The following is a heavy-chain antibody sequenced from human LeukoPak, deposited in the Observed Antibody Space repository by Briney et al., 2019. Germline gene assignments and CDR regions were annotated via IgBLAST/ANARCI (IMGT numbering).Heavy chain of an antibody. J-gene: IGHJ4*02. V-gene: IGHV1-24*01. CDR1: GYTLTELS. D-gene: IGHD3-10*01. CDR3: ATDSGYYGSGSSHFDY. Sequence: ASVKVSCKVSGYTLTELSMHWVRQAPGKGLEWMGGFDPEDGETIYAQKFQGRVTMTEDTSTDTAYMELSSLRSEDTAVYYCATDSGYYGSGSSHFDYWGQGTLVTVSS. CDR2: FDPEDGET.